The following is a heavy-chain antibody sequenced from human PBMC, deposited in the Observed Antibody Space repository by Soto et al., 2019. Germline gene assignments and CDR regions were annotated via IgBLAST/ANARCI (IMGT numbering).Heavy chain of an antibody. Sequence: PSETLSLTCTVSGGSISSGGYYWSWIRQHPGKGLEWIGYIYHSGSIYYNPSFKSRVTISVDTSKNQFSLKLNSVTAADTAVYYCARDLWGYCGTDCYPLDVWGQGTTVTVSS. CDR1: GGSISSGGYY. D-gene: IGHD2-21*02. CDR2: IYHSGSI. V-gene: IGHV4-61*08. J-gene: IGHJ6*02. CDR3: ARDLWGYCGTDCYPLDV.